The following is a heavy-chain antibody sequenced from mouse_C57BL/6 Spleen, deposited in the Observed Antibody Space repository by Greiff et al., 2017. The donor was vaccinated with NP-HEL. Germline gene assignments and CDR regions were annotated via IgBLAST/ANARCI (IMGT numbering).Heavy chain of an antibody. V-gene: IGHV1-82*01. J-gene: IGHJ2*01. CDR2: IYPGDGDT. D-gene: IGHD2-1*01. Sequence: QVQLQQSGPELVKPGASVKISCMASGYAFSSSWMNWVKQRPGKGLEWIGRIYPGDGDTNYNGKFKGKATLTADKSSSTAYMQLSSLTSEDSAVYFCARYGNYGYFDYWGQGTTLTVSS. CDR1: GYAFSSSW. CDR3: ARYGNYGYFDY.